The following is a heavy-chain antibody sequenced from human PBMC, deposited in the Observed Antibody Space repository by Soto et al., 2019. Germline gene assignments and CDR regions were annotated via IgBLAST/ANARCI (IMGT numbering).Heavy chain of an antibody. CDR2: IYYSWST. CDR3: ARGTMVRGVISGWFDP. D-gene: IGHD3-10*01. CDR1: GGSISSGGYY. J-gene: IGHJ5*02. V-gene: IGHV4-31*03. Sequence: TLSLTCTVSGGSISSGGYYGSWIRQHPGKGLEWIGYIYYSWSTYYNPSLKSRVTISVDTSKNQFSLKLSSVTAADTAVYYCARGTMVRGVISGWFDPWGQGTLVTVSS.